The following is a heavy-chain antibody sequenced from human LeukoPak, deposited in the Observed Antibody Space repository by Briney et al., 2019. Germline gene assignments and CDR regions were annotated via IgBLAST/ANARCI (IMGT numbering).Heavy chain of an antibody. D-gene: IGHD6-19*01. V-gene: IGHV1-2*06. CDR2: INPNSGGT. J-gene: IGHJ4*02. CDR1: GYTFTGYY. CDR3: ASLAVAGTYY. Sequence: ASVELSWKASGYTFTGYYMHWVRQGPRQGLEWMGRINPNSGGTNYAQKFQGRVTMTRDTSISTAYMELSRLRSDDTAVYYCASLAVAGTYYWGQGTLVTVSS.